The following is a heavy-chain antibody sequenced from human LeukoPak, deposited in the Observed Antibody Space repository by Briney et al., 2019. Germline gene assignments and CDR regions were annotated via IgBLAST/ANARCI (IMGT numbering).Heavy chain of an antibody. CDR3: ARDLGSGSNYRYYYGMDV. CDR1: GFTFRYYS. Sequence: GGSLRLSCAASGFTFRYYSINWVRQAPGKGLEWGSYISASGTTIYYADSVKGRFIISRDNAQNSLYLQMNSLRDEDTAVYYCARDLGSGSNYRYYYGMDVWGQGTTVTVSS. D-gene: IGHD1-26*01. CDR2: ISASGTTI. V-gene: IGHV3-48*02. J-gene: IGHJ6*02.